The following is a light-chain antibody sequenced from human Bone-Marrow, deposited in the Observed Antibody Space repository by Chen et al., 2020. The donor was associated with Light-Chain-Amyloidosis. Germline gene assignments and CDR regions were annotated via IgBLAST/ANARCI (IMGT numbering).Light chain of an antibody. CDR2: EED. CDR1: SGSIATNS. J-gene: IGLJ3*02. V-gene: IGLV6-57*01. CDR3: QSYQGSSQGV. Sequence: NFMLTQPHSVSDSPWKTVTISCPRSSGSIATNSVQCYQHRPCRSPTTVIYEEDKRPSGVPDRFSGSIDRSSNSASLTLSGLKTEDEADYYCQSYQGSSQGVFGGGTKLTVL.